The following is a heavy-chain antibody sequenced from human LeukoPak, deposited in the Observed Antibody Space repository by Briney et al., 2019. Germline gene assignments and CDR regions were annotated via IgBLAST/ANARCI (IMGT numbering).Heavy chain of an antibody. J-gene: IGHJ4*02. Sequence: SETLSLTCIVSGGSIRNYYWNWIRQPPGKGLEWIGYIYYSGSTNYNPSLKSRVTISADTSKNQFSLKLSSVTAADTAVYYCARQTTPHYYGSGSYPPRFDYWGQGTLVTVSS. CDR3: ARQTTPHYYGSGSYPPRFDY. CDR1: GGSIRNYY. V-gene: IGHV4-59*08. D-gene: IGHD3-10*01. CDR2: IYYSGST.